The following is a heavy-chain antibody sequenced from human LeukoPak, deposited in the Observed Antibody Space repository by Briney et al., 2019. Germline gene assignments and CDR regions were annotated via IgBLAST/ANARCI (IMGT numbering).Heavy chain of an antibody. CDR2: IYHSGST. CDR1: GGSISSGGYY. V-gene: IGHV4-30-2*01. Sequence: SETLSLTCTVSGGSISSGGYYWSWIRQPPGKGLEWTGYIYHSGSTYYNPSLKSRVTISVDRSKNQFSLKLSSVTAADTAVYYCARDLGYGSGWWGGFDYWGQGTLVTVSS. D-gene: IGHD6-19*01. J-gene: IGHJ4*02. CDR3: ARDLGYGSGWWGGFDY.